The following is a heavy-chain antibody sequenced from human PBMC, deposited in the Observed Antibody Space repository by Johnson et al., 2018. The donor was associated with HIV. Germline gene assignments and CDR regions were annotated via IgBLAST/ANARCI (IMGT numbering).Heavy chain of an antibody. CDR1: GFTFSSYA. D-gene: IGHD1-14*01. CDR3: AKGTGAFDI. J-gene: IGHJ3*02. V-gene: IGHV3-23*04. CDR2: ISGSGGTT. Sequence: VQLVESGGGLVQPGRSLRLSCAASGFTFSSYAMSWVRQAPGKGLEWVSAISGSGGTTYYADSVKGRFTISRTNSNSTLYLQMNSLRAEDTGIYSCAKGTGAFDIWGQGTVVTVSS.